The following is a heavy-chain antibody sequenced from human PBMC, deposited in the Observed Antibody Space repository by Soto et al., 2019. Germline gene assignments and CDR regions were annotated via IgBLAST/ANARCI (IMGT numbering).Heavy chain of an antibody. V-gene: IGHV4-39*01. Sequence: QLQLQESGPGLVKPSETLSLTCTVSGGSISSITYYWGWIRQSPEKGLEWIGNIHYGGSTYYNPSLQSSVTISLGTSKNEYSLRLTSLNASDAAVYYSARCTPDLLQSNFWSGHYLSYFDYWGQGSLVTVSA. CDR2: IHYGGST. J-gene: IGHJ4*02. CDR3: ARCTPDLLQSNFWSGHYLSYFDY. CDR1: GGSISSITYY. D-gene: IGHD3-3*01.